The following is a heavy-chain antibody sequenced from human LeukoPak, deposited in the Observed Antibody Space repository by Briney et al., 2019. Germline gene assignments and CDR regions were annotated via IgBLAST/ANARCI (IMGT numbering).Heavy chain of an antibody. V-gene: IGHV4-39*07. Sequence: SGTLSLACTVSGGSISGTSYYWGWIRQPPGKGLEWIGSIHYSGNTYSNPSLKSRVTISVDTSKNQFSLKLSSVTAADTAVYYCARDYGAYYFDYWGQGTLVTVSS. CDR2: IHYSGNT. CDR1: GGSISGTSYY. D-gene: IGHD4-17*01. CDR3: ARDYGAYYFDY. J-gene: IGHJ4*02.